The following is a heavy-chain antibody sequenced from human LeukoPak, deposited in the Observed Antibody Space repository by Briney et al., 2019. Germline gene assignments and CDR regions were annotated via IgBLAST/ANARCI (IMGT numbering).Heavy chain of an antibody. CDR2: ISSSSSDI. J-gene: IGHJ4*02. CDR1: GFTFSSYS. V-gene: IGHV3-21*06. Sequence: GGSLRLSCAASGFTFSSYSMNWVRQAPGKGLEWVSSISSSSSDIYYADSVEGRFTISRDNAKSSLYLQMNSLRAEDTAVYYCAKPSGSDFDYWGQGTLVTVSS. D-gene: IGHD1-14*01. CDR3: AKPSGSDFDY.